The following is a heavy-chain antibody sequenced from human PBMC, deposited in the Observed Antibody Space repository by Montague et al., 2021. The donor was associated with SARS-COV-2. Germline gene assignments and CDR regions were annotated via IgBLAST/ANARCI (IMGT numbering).Heavy chain of an antibody. D-gene: IGHD3-16*02. Sequence: SLRLSCAASGFTFSSYAMRWIRQAPGKGLEWVSVISYDGSNKYYADSVKGRFTISRDNSKNTLYLQMNSLRAEDTAVYYCAGDNYDYAWGSYRYIYWGQGTLVTVSS. CDR3: AGDNYDYAWGSYRYIY. CDR1: GFTFSSYA. V-gene: IGHV3-30*04. CDR2: ISYDGSNK. J-gene: IGHJ4*02.